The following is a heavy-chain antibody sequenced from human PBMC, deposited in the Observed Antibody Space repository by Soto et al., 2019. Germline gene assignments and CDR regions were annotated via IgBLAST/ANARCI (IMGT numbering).Heavy chain of an antibody. Sequence: PGGSLRLSCAASGFTFSNAWMNWVRQAPGKGLEWFGRIKSKTDGGTTDYAAPVKGRFTFSRDDSKNTLYLQMNSLKTEDTAVYYCTTLPSDSSGPYWGQGTLVTVSS. D-gene: IGHD3-22*01. CDR1: GFTFSNAW. CDR2: IKSKTDGGTT. V-gene: IGHV3-15*07. CDR3: TTLPSDSSGPY. J-gene: IGHJ4*02.